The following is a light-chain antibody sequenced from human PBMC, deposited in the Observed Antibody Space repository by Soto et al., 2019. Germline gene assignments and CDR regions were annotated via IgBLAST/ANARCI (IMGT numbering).Light chain of an antibody. CDR3: SSYSGSYSSNV. V-gene: IGLV2-8*01. CDR2: EVN. J-gene: IGLJ1*01. Sequence: QSALTQPPSASGSPGQSVTISCTGTSSDVGGYNYVSWDQQHPGKAPKLMIYEVNKRPSGVPDSFTGSNSGNTASQTVPGLQVEDVADYYCSSYSGSYSSNVFCTLTKFT. CDR1: SSDVGGYNY.